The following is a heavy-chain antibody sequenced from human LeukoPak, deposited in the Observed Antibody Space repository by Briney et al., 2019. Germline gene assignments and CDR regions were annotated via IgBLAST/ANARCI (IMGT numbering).Heavy chain of an antibody. CDR1: GGTVSSYA. CDR3: AGVLRYFDWLLSDAFDI. CDR2: IIPIFGTA. J-gene: IGHJ3*02. Sequence: SSVKVSCKASGGTVSSYAIIWVRQAPGQGLEWMGGIIPIFGTANYTQKFQGRVTITADKSTSTAYMELSSLRSEDTAVYYCAGVLRYFDWLLSDAFDIWGQGTMVTVSS. V-gene: IGHV1-69*06. D-gene: IGHD3-9*01.